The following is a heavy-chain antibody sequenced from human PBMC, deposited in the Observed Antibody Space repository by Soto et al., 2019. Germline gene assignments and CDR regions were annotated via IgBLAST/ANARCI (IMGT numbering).Heavy chain of an antibody. D-gene: IGHD6-6*01. Sequence: ASVKVSCKASGYTFTSYDINWVRQATGQGLEGMGWMNPNSGNTGYAQKLQGRVTMTRNTSISTAYMELRSLRSEDTAMYYCARADGSSSDLYSYYFGMDVWGQGTTVTVSS. V-gene: IGHV1-8*01. CDR3: ARADGSSSDLYSYYFGMDV. CDR2: MNPNSGNT. J-gene: IGHJ6*02. CDR1: GYTFTSYD.